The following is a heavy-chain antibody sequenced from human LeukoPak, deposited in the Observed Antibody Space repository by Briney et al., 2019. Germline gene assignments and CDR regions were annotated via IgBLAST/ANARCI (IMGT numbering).Heavy chain of an antibody. CDR1: GGSISSYY. CDR3: ASSPSTVVDFDY. Sequence: SETLSLTCTVSGGSISSYYWSWIRQPAGKGLEWIGRIYTSGSTNYNPSLKSRVTMSVDTSKNQLSLKLSSVTAADTAVYYCASSPSTVVDFDYWGQGTLVTVSS. D-gene: IGHD2-15*01. V-gene: IGHV4-4*07. CDR2: IYTSGST. J-gene: IGHJ4*02.